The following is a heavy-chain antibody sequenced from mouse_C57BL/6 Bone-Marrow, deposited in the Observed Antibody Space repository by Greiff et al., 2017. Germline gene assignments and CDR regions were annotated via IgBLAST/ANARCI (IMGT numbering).Heavy chain of an antibody. CDR3: SIEGYPFYY. CDR1: GYTFTSYW. CDR2: IDPSDSYT. V-gene: IGHV1-50*01. Sequence: QVQLQQPGAELVKPGASVKLSCKASGYTFTSYWMQWVKQRPGQGLEWIGEIDPSDSYTNYNQKFKGKATLTVDTASSTAYMQLSILTSEDSAVYYCSIEGYPFYYWGQGTTLTVSS. J-gene: IGHJ2*01.